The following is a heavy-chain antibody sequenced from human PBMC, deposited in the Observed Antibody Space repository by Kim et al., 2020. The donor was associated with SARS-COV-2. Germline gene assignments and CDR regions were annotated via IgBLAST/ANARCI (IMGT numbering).Heavy chain of an antibody. J-gene: IGHJ5*02. V-gene: IGHV4-30-2*01. CDR3: ARGFYYYGTNWFDP. D-gene: IGHD3-10*01. Sequence: TPSLKSRFTASLDRSKNQFSLKLSSVTAADTAVYYCARGFYYYGTNWFDPWGQGSLVTVSS.